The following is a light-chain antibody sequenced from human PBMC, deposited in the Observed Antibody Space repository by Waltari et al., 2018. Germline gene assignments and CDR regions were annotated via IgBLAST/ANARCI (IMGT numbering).Light chain of an antibody. Sequence: QLVLTQSPSASASLGASVKLTCTLSSRHSTNVIAWLQKRPEKGPRYLMKVNSDGSHNKGDEMPDRFSGSSSGAERYLTISSLQSEDEADYYCQTGGHGTWVFGGGTKLTVL. CDR3: QTGGHGTWV. CDR1: SRHSTNV. V-gene: IGLV4-69*01. CDR2: VNSDGSH. J-gene: IGLJ3*02.